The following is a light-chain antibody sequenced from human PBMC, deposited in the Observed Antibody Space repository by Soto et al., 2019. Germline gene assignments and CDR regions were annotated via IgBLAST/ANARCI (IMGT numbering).Light chain of an antibody. J-gene: IGKJ4*01. CDR1: QGISSA. V-gene: IGKV1-13*02. CDR3: QQFNSYPLT. Sequence: AIQLTQSPSSLSANVGDRVTITCRASQGISSALAWYQQKPGKAPKLLIYGASNLESGVPSRFSGSGSGTDFTLTISSLQPEDSATYYCQQFNSYPLTFGGGTKVDIK. CDR2: GAS.